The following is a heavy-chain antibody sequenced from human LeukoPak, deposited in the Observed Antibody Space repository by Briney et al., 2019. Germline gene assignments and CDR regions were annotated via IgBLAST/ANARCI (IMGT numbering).Heavy chain of an antibody. CDR3: AKGAGLYDSSGYSYFDY. D-gene: IGHD3-22*01. CDR2: IKQDGSEK. J-gene: IGHJ4*02. V-gene: IGHV3-7*03. Sequence: PGGSLRLSCVASGFTFSSYWMSWVRQAPGKGLEWVANIKQDGSEKYYLDSVKGRFTISRDNAKNSLYLQMSSLRAEDMALYYCAKGAGLYDSSGYSYFDYWGQGTLVTVSS. CDR1: GFTFSSYW.